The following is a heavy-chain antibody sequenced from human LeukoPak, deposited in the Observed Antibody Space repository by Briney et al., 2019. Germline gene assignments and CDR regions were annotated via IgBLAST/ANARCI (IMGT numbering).Heavy chain of an antibody. J-gene: IGHJ6*03. D-gene: IGHD6-6*01. V-gene: IGHV5-51*01. CDR2: IYPGDSDT. Sequence: GEPLKISCKGSGYSFTSYWIGWVRQMPGKGLEWMGIIYPGDSDTRYSPSFQGQVTISADKSISTAYLQWSSLKASDTAMYYCARAASSSSSIYYYYMDVWGKGTTVTVSS. CDR1: GYSFTSYW. CDR3: ARAASSSSSIYYYYMDV.